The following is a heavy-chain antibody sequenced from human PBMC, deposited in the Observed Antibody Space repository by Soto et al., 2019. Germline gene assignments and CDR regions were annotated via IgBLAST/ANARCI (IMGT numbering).Heavy chain of an antibody. CDR2: IPYDGINK. J-gene: IGHJ6*02. Sequence: SLRLSCAASGLTFSNFAMNWVRQAPGKGLEWVAFIPYDGINKYYADSVRGLFTISRDNAKNTLYLQMNSLRSEDTVVYYCATEKTMDVWGQGTTVTVSS. V-gene: IGHV3-30-3*01. CDR3: ATEKTMDV. CDR1: GLTFSNFA.